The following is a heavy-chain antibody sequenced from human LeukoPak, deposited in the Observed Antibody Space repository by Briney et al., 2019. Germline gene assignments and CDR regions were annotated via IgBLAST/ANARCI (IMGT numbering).Heavy chain of an antibody. CDR1: GGTFSSYA. V-gene: IGHV1-69*01. Sequence: SVKVSCKASGGTFSSYAISWVRQAPGQGLEWMGGIIPIFGTANYAQKFQGRVTITADESTSTAYMELSSLRSEDTAVYYCARAAESTYGDYDSASDYWGQGTLVTVSS. CDR3: ARAAESTYGDYDSASDY. CDR2: IIPIFGTA. J-gene: IGHJ4*02. D-gene: IGHD4-17*01.